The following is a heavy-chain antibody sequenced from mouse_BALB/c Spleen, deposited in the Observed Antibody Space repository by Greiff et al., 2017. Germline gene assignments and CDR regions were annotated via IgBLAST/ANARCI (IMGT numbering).Heavy chain of an antibody. J-gene: IGHJ4*01. CDR1: GYTFTSYV. CDR2: INPYNDGT. D-gene: IGHD2-14*01. Sequence: EVQLVESGPELVKPGASVKMSCKASGYTFTSYVMHWVKQKPGQGLEWIGYINPYNDGTKYNEKFKGKATLTSDKSSSTAYMELSSLTSEDSAVYYCARHRGDRYDEYAMDYWGQGTSVTVSS. V-gene: IGHV1-14*01. CDR3: ARHRGDRYDEYAMDY.